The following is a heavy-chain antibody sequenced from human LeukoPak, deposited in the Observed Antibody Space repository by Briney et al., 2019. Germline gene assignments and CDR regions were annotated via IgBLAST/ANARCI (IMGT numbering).Heavy chain of an antibody. D-gene: IGHD6-19*01. CDR3: ARPAVAGLRAGGYDY. V-gene: IGHV3-23*01. Sequence: PGGSLRLSCAASGFTFSSYAMNWVRQAPGKGLEWVSGISGSGDNTYYADSVKGRFTISRDNSKNTLYLQMNSLRVEDTAVYYCARPAVAGLRAGGYDYWGQGTLVTVSS. J-gene: IGHJ4*02. CDR2: ISGSGDNT. CDR1: GFTFSSYA.